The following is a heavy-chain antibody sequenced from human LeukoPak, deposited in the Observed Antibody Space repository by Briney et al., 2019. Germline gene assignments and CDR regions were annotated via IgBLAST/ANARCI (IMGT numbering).Heavy chain of an antibody. J-gene: IGHJ5*02. Sequence: TLSLTCAVSGGSISSGGYSWSWIRQPPGKGLEWIGYIYHSGSTYYNPSLKSRVTISVDTSKNQFSLKLSSVTAADTAVYYCARASSSSSWYPGPNWFDPWGQGTLVTVSS. CDR2: IYHSGST. CDR3: ARASSSSSWYPGPNWFDP. D-gene: IGHD6-13*01. V-gene: IGHV4-30-2*01. CDR1: GGSISSGGYS.